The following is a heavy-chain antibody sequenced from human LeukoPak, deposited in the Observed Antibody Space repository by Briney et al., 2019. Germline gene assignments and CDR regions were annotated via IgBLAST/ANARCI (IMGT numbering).Heavy chain of an antibody. V-gene: IGHV6-1*01. D-gene: IGHD4-11*01. CDR1: GDSVSSNSAV. Sequence: SQTLSLTCAISGDSVSSNSAVWNWIRQSPSKGLEWLGRTYYRSKWHNEYAESVKSRISINSDTSKNQFSLQLNSVTPEDTAEYYCAGTTDYSSFLAYWGQGTLVTVSS. J-gene: IGHJ4*02. CDR3: AGTTDYSSFLAY. CDR2: TYYRSKWHN.